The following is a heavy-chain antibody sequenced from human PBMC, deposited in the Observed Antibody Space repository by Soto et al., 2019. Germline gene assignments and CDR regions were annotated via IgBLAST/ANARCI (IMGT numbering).Heavy chain of an antibody. CDR3: ARVRSDGWYWAFDM. V-gene: IGHV4-4*02. CDR1: DDSISCHNW. J-gene: IGHJ3*02. D-gene: IGHD6-19*01. CDR2: IYHSEST. Sequence: SETLSLTCVVSDDSISCHNWWTWFRQPPGKGLEWIGEIYHSESTNYNPSLQSRVTISVDKSKNQFSLRMNSVTAADTAVYYCARVRSDGWYWAFDMWGQGTMVT.